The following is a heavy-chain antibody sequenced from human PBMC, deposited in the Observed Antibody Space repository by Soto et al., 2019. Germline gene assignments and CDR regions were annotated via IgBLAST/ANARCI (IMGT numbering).Heavy chain of an antibody. V-gene: IGHV3-30-3*01. Sequence: GGSLRLSCAASGFTFSTYSMHWVRQAPGKGLEWVAVISYDGTNKYYADSVRGRFTISRDNSKNTLFLQMNSLRAEDTAVYYCAKDGGGYNYGYVMLDKYYYGMDVWGQGTTVTVSS. CDR3: AKDGGGYNYGYVMLDKYYYGMDV. D-gene: IGHD5-18*01. CDR2: ISYDGTNK. J-gene: IGHJ6*02. CDR1: GFTFSTYS.